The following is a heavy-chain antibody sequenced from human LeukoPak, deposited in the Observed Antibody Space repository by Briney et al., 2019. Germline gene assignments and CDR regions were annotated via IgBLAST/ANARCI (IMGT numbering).Heavy chain of an antibody. J-gene: IGHJ4*02. V-gene: IGHV3-53*01. CDR1: GFTVSSNY. CDR2: IYSVGTT. Sequence: GGSLRFSCAASGFTVSSNYMSWVRQAPGKGLEWVSVIYSVGTTYYADSVKGRFTISRDNSKNTLYLQMNSLRAEDTAVYYCARDHYGSGSYHHDYWGQGTLVTVSS. CDR3: ARDHYGSGSYHHDY. D-gene: IGHD3-10*01.